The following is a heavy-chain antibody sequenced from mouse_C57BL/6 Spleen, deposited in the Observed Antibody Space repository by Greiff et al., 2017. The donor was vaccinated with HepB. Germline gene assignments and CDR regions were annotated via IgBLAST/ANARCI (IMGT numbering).Heavy chain of an antibody. J-gene: IGHJ2*01. CDR1: GYTFTSYW. CDR2: IDPSDSYT. CDR3: ARRGYGSSYPVDY. Sequence: QVQLQQPGAELVRPGTSVKLSCMASGYTFTSYWMHWVKQRPGQGLEWIGVIDPSDSYTNYNQKFKGKATLTVDTSSSTAYMQLSSLTSEDSAVYYCARRGYGSSYPVDYWGQGTTLTVSS. V-gene: IGHV1-59*01. D-gene: IGHD1-1*01.